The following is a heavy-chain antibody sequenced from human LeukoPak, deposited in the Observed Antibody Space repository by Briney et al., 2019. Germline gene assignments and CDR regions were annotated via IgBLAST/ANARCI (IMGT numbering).Heavy chain of an antibody. Sequence: GASVKVSCKASGYTFTTYYIHWVRQAPGQGLEWMGVINPSGGSTSFAQKFQARRAMTRDTSTSTVYMELRGLSSEDTAVYYCAREIVVVPSAMGFDPWGQGTLVTVSS. V-gene: IGHV1-46*01. D-gene: IGHD2-2*01. CDR2: INPSGGST. CDR1: GYTFTTYY. CDR3: AREIVVVPSAMGFDP. J-gene: IGHJ5*02.